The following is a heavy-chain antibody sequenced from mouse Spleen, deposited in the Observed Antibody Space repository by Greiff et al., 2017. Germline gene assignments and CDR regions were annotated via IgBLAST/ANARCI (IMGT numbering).Heavy chain of an antibody. CDR1: GYTFTSYW. CDR3: ARDDGSRAWFAY. CDR2: LYPGSGST. D-gene: IGHD1-1*01. J-gene: IGHJ3*01. Sequence: QVQLQQPGAELVKPGASVKMSCKASGYTFTSYWITWVKQRPGQGLEWIGDLYPGSGSTNYNEKFKRKATLTVDTSSSTAYMQLSSLTSEDVAVYYCARDDGSRAWFAYWGQGTLVTVSA. V-gene: IGHV1-55*01.